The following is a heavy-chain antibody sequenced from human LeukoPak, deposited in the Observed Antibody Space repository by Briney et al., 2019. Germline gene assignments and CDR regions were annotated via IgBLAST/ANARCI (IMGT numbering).Heavy chain of an antibody. V-gene: IGHV4-30-2*01. D-gene: IGHD4-23*01. Sequence: SQTLSLTCTVSGGSISSGGYYWSWIRQPPGKGLEWIGYIYHSGSTYYNPSLKSRVTISVDRSKNQFSLKLSSVTAADTAVYYCVGYGGNSFWGQGTLVTVSS. CDR1: GGSISSGGYY. CDR3: VGYGGNSF. J-gene: IGHJ4*02. CDR2: IYHSGST.